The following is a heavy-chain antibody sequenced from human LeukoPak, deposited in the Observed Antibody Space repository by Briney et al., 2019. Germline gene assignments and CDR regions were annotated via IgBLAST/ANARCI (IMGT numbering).Heavy chain of an antibody. CDR3: AKDIGSYYDY. D-gene: IGHD3-10*01. V-gene: IGHV3-30*02. Sequence: GGSLRLSCVASGFTFSSNGMHWVRQDPGKGLEWVTFIQYDGSKKYYADSVKGRFTISRDNSKNTLYLEMNSLRAEDTAVYYCAKDIGSYYDYWGQGILVTVSS. CDR1: GFTFSSNG. CDR2: IQYDGSKK. J-gene: IGHJ4*02.